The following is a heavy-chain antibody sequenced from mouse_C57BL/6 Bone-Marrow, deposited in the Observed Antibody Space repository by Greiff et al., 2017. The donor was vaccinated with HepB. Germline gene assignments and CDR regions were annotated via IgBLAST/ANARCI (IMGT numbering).Heavy chain of an antibody. CDR1: GFNNKNTY. J-gene: IGHJ3*01. CDR3: APNWDVGAY. V-gene: IGHV14-3*01. Sequence: EVQLQQSVAELVRPGASVKLSCTASGFNNKNTYMHWVKQRPEQGLEWIGRIDPANGNTKYAPKFQGKATITADTSSNTAYRQLSSLTAEDTAIYYCAPNWDVGAYWGQGTLVTVSA. D-gene: IGHD4-1*01. CDR2: IDPANGNT.